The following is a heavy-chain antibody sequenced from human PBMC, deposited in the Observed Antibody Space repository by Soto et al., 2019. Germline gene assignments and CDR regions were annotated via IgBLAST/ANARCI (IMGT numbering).Heavy chain of an antibody. D-gene: IGHD1-1*01. Sequence: QVQLQESGPGLVKPSQTLCLTCSVSGGSISNGGYYWSWIRQHPGKGLEWIGYIYDSGNTYYTPSLKSRVTISLDTSKNQFSLKLSSVTAADTAVYYCAGGQGTPGKTFDIWGQGTWVTVSS. V-gene: IGHV4-31*03. CDR1: GGSISNGGYY. J-gene: IGHJ3*02. CDR3: AGGQGTPGKTFDI. CDR2: IYDSGNT.